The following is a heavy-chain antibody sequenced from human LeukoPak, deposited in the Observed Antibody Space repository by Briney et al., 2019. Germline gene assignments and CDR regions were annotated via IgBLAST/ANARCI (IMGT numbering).Heavy chain of an antibody. V-gene: IGHV1-46*01. CDR3: ARDRYDSSQFDP. CDR1: GYTFTSYY. D-gene: IGHD3-22*01. J-gene: IGHJ5*02. Sequence: ASVKVSCKASGYTFTSYYMHWVRQAPGQGLEWMGIINPSGGSTSYAQKFQGRVTMTRDMSTSTVYMELRSLRSDDTAVYYCARDRYDSSQFDPWGQGTLVTVSS. CDR2: INPSGGST.